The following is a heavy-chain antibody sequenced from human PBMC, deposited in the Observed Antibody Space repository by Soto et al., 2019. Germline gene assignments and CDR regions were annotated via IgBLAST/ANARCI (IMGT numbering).Heavy chain of an antibody. J-gene: IGHJ5*02. D-gene: IGHD2-15*01. Sequence: PGGSLRISFAASEVTVSSYAMHLVRQAPGKGLEWVAVISHDGSDKYYADSVKGRFTISRDNSKNTLYLQMNSLRAEDTAMYYCAGPVQYCSGGSCYHWFDAWGQGTLVTVSS. CDR2: ISHDGSDK. CDR3: AGPVQYCSGGSCYHWFDA. V-gene: IGHV3-30-3*01. CDR1: EVTVSSYA.